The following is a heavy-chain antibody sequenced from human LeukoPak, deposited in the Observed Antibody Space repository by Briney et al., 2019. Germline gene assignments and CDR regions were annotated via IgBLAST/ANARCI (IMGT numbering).Heavy chain of an antibody. CDR2: SSSSSYI. V-gene: IGHV3-21*01. J-gene: IGHJ4*02. D-gene: IGHD1-7*01. CDR1: GFTFSSYS. CDR3: ARAHNWKYGTFDY. Sequence: GGSLRLSCAPSGFTFSSYSISSSSSYIYYADSVKGRFTISRDNAKNSLYLQMNSLSAEDTGVYYCARAHNWKYGTFDYWGQGTLVTVSS.